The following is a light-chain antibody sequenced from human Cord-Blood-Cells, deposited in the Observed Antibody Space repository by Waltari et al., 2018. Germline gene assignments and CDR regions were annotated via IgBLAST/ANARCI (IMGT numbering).Light chain of an antibody. CDR3: QVWDSSSDPYV. Sequence: SYVLTQPPPVPLAQGKPPRLPCGGTNFGGKRGHWYQQKPGQAPVLVVYDDSDRPSGIPERFSGSNSGNTATLTISRVEAGDEADYYCQVWDSSSDPYVFGTGTKVTVL. CDR1: NFGGKR. CDR2: DDS. V-gene: IGLV3-21*03. J-gene: IGLJ1*01.